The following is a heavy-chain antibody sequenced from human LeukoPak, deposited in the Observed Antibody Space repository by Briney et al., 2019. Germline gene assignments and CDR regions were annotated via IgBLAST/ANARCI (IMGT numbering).Heavy chain of an antibody. CDR3: ARDGDIVVVPAATNWFDP. J-gene: IGHJ5*02. CDR2: ISAYNGNT. V-gene: IGHV1-18*01. Sequence: ASVKVSCKASGYTFTSYGISWVRQAPGQGLEWMGWISAYNGNTNYAQKFQGRVTMTRDTSISTAYMELSRLRSDDTAVYYCARDGDIVVVPAATNWFDPWGQGTLVTVSS. CDR1: GYTFTSYG. D-gene: IGHD2-2*01.